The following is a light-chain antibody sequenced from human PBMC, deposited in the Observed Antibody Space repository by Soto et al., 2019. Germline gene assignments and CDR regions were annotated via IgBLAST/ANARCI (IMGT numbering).Light chain of an antibody. CDR2: GAS. Sequence: EIVLTQSPGSLSLSPGERATLSCRASQSVSSCLAWYQQKPGQAPRLLIYGASSRATGFPERFSGSGSGTDFSLTISRLEPEDSAVYYCQQYSSPPRTVGQGTKVEIK. V-gene: IGKV3-20*01. CDR3: QQYSSPPRT. J-gene: IGKJ1*01. CDR1: QSVSSC.